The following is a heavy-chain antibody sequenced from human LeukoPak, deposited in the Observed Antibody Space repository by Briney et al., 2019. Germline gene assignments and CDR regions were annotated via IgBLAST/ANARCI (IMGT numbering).Heavy chain of an antibody. J-gene: IGHJ3*02. CDR1: GYTFTSYD. D-gene: IGHD6-13*01. Sequence: ASVKVFCKASGYTFTSYDINWVRQATGQGLEWMGWMNPNSGNTGYAQKFQGRVTMTRNTSISTAYMELSSLRSEDTAVYYCARYSSSCGAFDIWGQGTMVTVSS. V-gene: IGHV1-8*01. CDR2: MNPNSGNT. CDR3: ARYSSSCGAFDI.